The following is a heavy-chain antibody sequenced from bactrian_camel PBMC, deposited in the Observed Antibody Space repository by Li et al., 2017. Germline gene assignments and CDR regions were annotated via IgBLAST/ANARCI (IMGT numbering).Heavy chain of an antibody. CDR2: IESDGST. CDR1: VDTIGRYC. Sequence: HVQLVESGGGSVEAGGSLRLSCVASVDTIGRYCMGWFRQIPDKEREGVAGIESDGSTSYANSVKGRFTISQDNARNTGYLQMNDLKPEDTAVYYCATGLTDMGWVGINYWGQGTQVTVS. CDR3: ATGLTDMGWVGINY. D-gene: IGHD5*01. J-gene: IGHJ4*01. V-gene: IGHV3S9*01.